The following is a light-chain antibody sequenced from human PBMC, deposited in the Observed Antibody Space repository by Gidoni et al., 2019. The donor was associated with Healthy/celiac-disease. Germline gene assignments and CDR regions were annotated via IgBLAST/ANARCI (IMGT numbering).Light chain of an antibody. CDR3: QQYNNWPPWT. CDR1: QSVSSN. V-gene: IGKV3-15*01. Sequence: EIVMTQPPATLSVSPGDRATLSCRASQSVSSNLAWYQQKPGQAPRLLIYGASTRATGIPARFSGSGSGTEFTLTISSLQSEDFAVYYCQQYNNWPPWTFGQGTKVEIK. J-gene: IGKJ1*01. CDR2: GAS.